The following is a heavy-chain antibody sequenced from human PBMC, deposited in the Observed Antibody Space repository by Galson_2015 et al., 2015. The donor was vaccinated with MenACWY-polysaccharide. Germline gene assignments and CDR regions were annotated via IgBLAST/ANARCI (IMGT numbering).Heavy chain of an antibody. CDR1: GFTFSSYS. CDR2: ISSSSSYI. D-gene: IGHD3-3*01. CDR3: ASLRFLEWLPLDY. V-gene: IGHV3-21*01. J-gene: IGHJ4*02. Sequence: SLRLSCAASGFTFSSYSMNWVRQAPGKGLEWVSSISSSSSYIYYADSVKGRFTISRDNAKNSLYLQMSSLRAEDTAVYYCASLRFLEWLPLDYWGQGTLVTVSS.